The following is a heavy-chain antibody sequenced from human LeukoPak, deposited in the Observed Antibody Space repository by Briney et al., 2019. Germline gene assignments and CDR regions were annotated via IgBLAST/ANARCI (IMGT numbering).Heavy chain of an antibody. V-gene: IGHV3-33*08. D-gene: IGHD6-19*01. J-gene: IGHJ4*02. CDR2: IWDDGSNE. CDR1: GFTFSSYA. CDR3: ARDKGGWPRNAFDY. Sequence: GGSLRLSCTASGFTFSSYAMNWVRQAPGKGLEWVAVIWDDGSNEHYADSVKGRCTISRDNSKNTLYLHMNSLRAEDTSIYYRARDKGGWPRNAFDYWGQGTLVTVSS.